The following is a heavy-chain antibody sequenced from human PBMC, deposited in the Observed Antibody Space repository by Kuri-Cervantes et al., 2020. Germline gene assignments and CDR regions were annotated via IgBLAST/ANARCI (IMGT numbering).Heavy chain of an antibody. V-gene: IGHV1-2*02. CDR1: GYTFTGYR. CDR2: ITPHNGDT. CDR3: AREELAGAVTGFDF. Sequence: GESLKISCKASGYTFTGYRLHWVRQAPGQGLEWMGCITPHNGDTHYAQKLQGRVFLTRDTSFSTAYMELTSLTSDDTAIYYCAREELAGAVTGFDFWGQGTLVTVSS. D-gene: IGHD6-19*01. J-gene: IGHJ4*02.